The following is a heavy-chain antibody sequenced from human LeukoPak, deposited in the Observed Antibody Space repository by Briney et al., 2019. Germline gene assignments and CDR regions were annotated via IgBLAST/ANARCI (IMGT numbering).Heavy chain of an antibody. CDR2: ISSSSSHT. CDR1: GFSFSDYY. Sequence: PGGSLRPSCAASGFSFSDYYMTWIRQAPGKGLEWLSYISSSSSHTNYADSVKGRFTISRDNAKNSLSLQVNSLRAADTAVYYCARPTRMATIGFDYWGQGTLVTVSS. CDR3: ARPTRMATIGFDY. D-gene: IGHD5-24*01. J-gene: IGHJ4*02. V-gene: IGHV3-11*06.